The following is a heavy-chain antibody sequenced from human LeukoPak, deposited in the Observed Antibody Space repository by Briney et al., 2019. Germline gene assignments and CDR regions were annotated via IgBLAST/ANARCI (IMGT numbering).Heavy chain of an antibody. J-gene: IGHJ4*02. CDR3: ARVWTYCTNGVCYTQFDY. V-gene: IGHV1-8*01. CDR1: GGTFTSYD. CDR2: MNPNSGNT. D-gene: IGHD2-8*01. Sequence: ASVKVSCRASGGTFTSYDINWVRQATGQGLEWMGWMNPNSGNTGYAQKFQGRVTMTRNTSISTAYMELSSLRSEDTAVYYCARVWTYCTNGVCYTQFDYWGQGTLVTVSS.